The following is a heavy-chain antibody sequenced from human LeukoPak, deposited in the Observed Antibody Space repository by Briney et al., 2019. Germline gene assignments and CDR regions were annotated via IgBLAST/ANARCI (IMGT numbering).Heavy chain of an antibody. J-gene: IGHJ3*02. D-gene: IGHD3-16*02. V-gene: IGHV1-69*01. CDR3: ARGRSLSYRYDAFDI. CDR2: IIPIFGTA. Sequence: SVKVSCKASGGTFSSYAISWVRQAPGQGLEWMRGIIPIFGTANYAQKFQGRVTITADESTSTAYMELSSLRSEDTAVYYCARGRSLSYRYDAFDIWGQGTMVTVSS. CDR1: GGTFSSYA.